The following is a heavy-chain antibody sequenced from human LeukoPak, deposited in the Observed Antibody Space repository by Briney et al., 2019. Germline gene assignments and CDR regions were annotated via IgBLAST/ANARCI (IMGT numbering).Heavy chain of an antibody. J-gene: IGHJ4*02. CDR2: IKSKTDGGTT. V-gene: IGHV3-15*07. Sequence: GGSLRLSCAASGLTFSTAWMNWVRQAPGKGLEWVGRIKSKTDGGTTDYAAPVKGRFTISRDDSKNTVSLQMDSLKTEDTAVYYCTTRGSGWYPYFDFWGQGSLVTVSS. CDR3: TTRGSGWYPYFDF. D-gene: IGHD6-19*01. CDR1: GLTFSTAW.